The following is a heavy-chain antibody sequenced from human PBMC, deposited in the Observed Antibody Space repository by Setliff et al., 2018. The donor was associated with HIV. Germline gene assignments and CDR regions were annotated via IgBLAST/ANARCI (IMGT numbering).Heavy chain of an antibody. V-gene: IGHV3-11*03. D-gene: IGHD1-1*01. CDR1: GFTFSDYY. Sequence: GSLRLSCPASGFTFSDYYMSWIRQSPGKGLEWISYISGSSAYIYYADSVKGRSTISRDDSKNTVYLEMTSLRAEDTAVYFCTKYTRGGSILYYMDVWGKGTTVTVSS. J-gene: IGHJ6*03. CDR3: TKYTRGGSILYYMDV. CDR2: ISGSSAYI.